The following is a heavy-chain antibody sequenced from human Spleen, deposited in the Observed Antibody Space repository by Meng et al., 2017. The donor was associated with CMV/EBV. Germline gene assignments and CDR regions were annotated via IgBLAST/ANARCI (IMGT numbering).Heavy chain of an antibody. CDR1: XFSLSTSGVG. CDR3: AHSRSDYYDSSGYYCFDY. D-gene: IGHD3-22*01. V-gene: IGHV2-5*02. J-gene: IGHJ4*02. CDR2: IYWDDDK. Sequence: QITLNESGPTLVNPTQTLTLTCTXXXFSLSTSGVGVGWIRQPPRKALEWLALIYWDDDKRYSPSLKSRLTITKDTSKNQVVLTMTNMDPVDTATYYCAHSRSDYYDSSGYYCFDYWGQGTLVTVSS.